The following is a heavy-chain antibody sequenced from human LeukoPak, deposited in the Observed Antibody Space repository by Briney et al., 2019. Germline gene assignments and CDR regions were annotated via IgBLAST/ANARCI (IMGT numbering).Heavy chain of an antibody. V-gene: IGHV1-8*01. CDR3: ARGRRWSNNWFDP. J-gene: IGHJ5*02. CDR1: GYTFTSYD. CDR2: MNPNSGNT. Sequence: ASVKVSCKASGYTFTSYDINWVRQATGQGLEWMGWMNPNSGNTGYAQKFQGRVTMTRNTSISTAYMELSSLRSEDTAVCYCARGRRWSNNWFDPWGQGTLVTVSS. D-gene: IGHD4-23*01.